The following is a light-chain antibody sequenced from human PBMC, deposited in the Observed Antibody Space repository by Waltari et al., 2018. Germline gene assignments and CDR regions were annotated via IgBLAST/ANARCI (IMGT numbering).Light chain of an antibody. J-gene: IGLJ2*01. CDR1: SGHSSYA. Sequence: QLVLTQPPSASASLGASVRLTCTLTSGHSSYAIAWHQQRPEKGPRYLMRLSSDGSHTKGDWIPYRFSGSSSGAERYLIISSLQSEDEADYYCQTWDTGVVFGGGTKLTVL. CDR2: LSSDGSH. CDR3: QTWDTGVV. V-gene: IGLV4-69*01.